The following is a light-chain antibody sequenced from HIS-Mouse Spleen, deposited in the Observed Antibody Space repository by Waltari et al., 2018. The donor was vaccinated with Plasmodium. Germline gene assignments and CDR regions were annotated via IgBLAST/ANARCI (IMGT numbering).Light chain of an antibody. CDR1: SLPKQY. CDR3: QSADSSGTYWV. V-gene: IGLV3-25*03. Sequence: SYELTQPPSVSVSPGQTARITCSGDSLPKQYAYWYQQKPGQAPGLVIYQDSERPSGIPGRFSGSSSGTTVTLTISGVQAEDEADYYCQSADSSGTYWVFGGGTKLTVL. J-gene: IGLJ3*02. CDR2: QDS.